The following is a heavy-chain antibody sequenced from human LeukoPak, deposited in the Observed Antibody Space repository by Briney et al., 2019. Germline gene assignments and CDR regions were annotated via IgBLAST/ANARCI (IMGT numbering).Heavy chain of an antibody. CDR1: GFTFSNAW. V-gene: IGHV3-15*01. Sequence: PGGSLRLSCAASGFTFSNAWMSWVRQAPGKGLEWVGRIKSKTDGGTTDYAAPVKGRFTISRDDSKNTLYLQMNSLKTEDTAVYYCTTGFGGSYYKFYYYYGMDVWGQGTTVTVSS. CDR2: IKSKTDGGTT. D-gene: IGHD1-26*01. CDR3: TTGFGGSYYKFYYYYGMDV. J-gene: IGHJ6*02.